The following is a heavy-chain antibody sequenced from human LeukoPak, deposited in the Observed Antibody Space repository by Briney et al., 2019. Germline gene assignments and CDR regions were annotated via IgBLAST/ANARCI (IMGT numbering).Heavy chain of an antibody. Sequence: ASVKVSCKASGYTFTSYYVHWVRQAPGQGLEWMGIINPSGGSTSYAQKFQGRVTMTRDMSTSTVYMELSSLRSEDTAVYYCARDIKQSIAAHNWFDPWGQGTLVIVSS. J-gene: IGHJ5*02. V-gene: IGHV1-46*01. CDR3: ARDIKQSIAAHNWFDP. CDR2: INPSGGST. CDR1: GYTFTSYY. D-gene: IGHD6-6*01.